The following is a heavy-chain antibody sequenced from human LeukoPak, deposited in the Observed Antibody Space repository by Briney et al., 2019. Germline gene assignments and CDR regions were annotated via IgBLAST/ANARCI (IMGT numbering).Heavy chain of an antibody. J-gene: IGHJ4*02. CDR3: AKDRDYGGQNPDF. CDR2: ISSSSSYI. V-gene: IGHV3-21*04. CDR1: GFTFSSYS. D-gene: IGHD4-23*01. Sequence: GGSLRLSCAASGFTFSSYSMNWVRQAPGKGLEWVSSISSSSSYIYYADSVKGRFTISRDNSKNTLYLQMSSLRAEDSALYYCAKDRDYGGQNPDFWGQGTLVTVSS.